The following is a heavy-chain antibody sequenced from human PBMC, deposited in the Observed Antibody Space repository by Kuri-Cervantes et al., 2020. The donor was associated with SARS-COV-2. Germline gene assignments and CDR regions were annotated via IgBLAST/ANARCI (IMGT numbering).Heavy chain of an antibody. CDR1: GYTFTGYY. V-gene: IGHV1-2*02. CDR3: ARGERWLQFRYYHYGMDV. D-gene: IGHD5-24*01. Sequence: ASVKVSCKASGYTFTGYYMHWVRQAPGQGLEWMGWINPNSGGTNYAQKFQGRVTMTRDTSISTAYMELSRLRSDDTAVYYCARGERWLQFRYYHYGMDVWGQGTTVTVSS. J-gene: IGHJ6*02. CDR2: INPNSGGT.